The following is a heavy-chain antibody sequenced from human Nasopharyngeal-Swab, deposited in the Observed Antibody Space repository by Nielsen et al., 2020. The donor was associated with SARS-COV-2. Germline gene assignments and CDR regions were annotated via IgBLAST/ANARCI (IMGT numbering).Heavy chain of an antibody. CDR1: GFTFSSYW. Sequence: GESLKISCAASGFTFSSYWMSWVRQAPGKGLEWVANIKQDGSEKYYVDSVKGRFTISRDNAKNSLYLQMNSLRAEDTAVYYCAREVLEGYYYYYYMDVWGKGTTVTVSS. D-gene: IGHD3-3*01. CDR2: IKQDGSEK. CDR3: AREVLEGYYYYYYMDV. V-gene: IGHV3-7*03. J-gene: IGHJ6*03.